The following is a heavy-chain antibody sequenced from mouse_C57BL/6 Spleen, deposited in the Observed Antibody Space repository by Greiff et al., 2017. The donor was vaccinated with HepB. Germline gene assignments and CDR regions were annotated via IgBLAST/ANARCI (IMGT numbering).Heavy chain of an antibody. V-gene: IGHV1-69*01. CDR3: ARRYYYGSSYDWYFDV. CDR1: GYTFTSYW. Sequence: QVQLQQPGAELVMPGASVKLSCKASGYTFTSYWMHWVKQRPGQGLEWIGESDPSDSYTNYNQKFKGKSTLTVDKSSSTAYMQLSSLTSEDSAVYYCARRYYYGSSYDWYFDVWGTGTTVTVSS. D-gene: IGHD1-1*01. J-gene: IGHJ1*03. CDR2: SDPSDSYT.